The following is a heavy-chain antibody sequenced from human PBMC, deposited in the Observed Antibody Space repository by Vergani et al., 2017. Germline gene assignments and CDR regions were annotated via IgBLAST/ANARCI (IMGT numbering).Heavy chain of an antibody. CDR1: GFSFRYAW. J-gene: IGHJ6*02. D-gene: IGHD2-21*01. Sequence: EVQLMESGGGIVKPGGSLRLSCVASGFSFRYAWMNWVRRTPGKGLEWVGRIKSTFDRGTTDYAAAVKGRFTISRDDSKNTLFLQMNGLKTEDIGVYYCTTDPRYCGDGSCYWLRDHHYYGMDVWGQGTTVTVSS. V-gene: IGHV3-15*07. CDR2: IKSTFDRGTT. CDR3: TTDPRYCGDGSCYWLRDHHYYGMDV.